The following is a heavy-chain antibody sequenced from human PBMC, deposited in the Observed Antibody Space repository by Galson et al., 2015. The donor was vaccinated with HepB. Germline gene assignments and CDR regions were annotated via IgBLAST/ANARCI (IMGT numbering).Heavy chain of an antibody. CDR1: GFTFSDYY. CDR2: ISSSSSYT. J-gene: IGHJ5*02. D-gene: IGHD3-10*01. CDR3: ARVTGSGRSNLHILGSWFDP. V-gene: IGHV3-11*06. Sequence: SLRLSCAASGFTFSDYYMSWIRQAPGKGLEWVSYISSSSSYTNYADSVKGRFTISRDNAKNSLYLQMNSLRAEDTAVYYCARVTGSGRSNLHILGSWFDPWGQGTLVTVSS.